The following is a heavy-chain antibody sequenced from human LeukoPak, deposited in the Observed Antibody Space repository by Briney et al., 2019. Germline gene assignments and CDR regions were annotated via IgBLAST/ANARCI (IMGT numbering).Heavy chain of an antibody. J-gene: IGHJ4*02. V-gene: IGHV4-38-2*01. D-gene: IGHD6-19*01. Sequence: SETLSLTCAVSGYSISSGYYWGWIRQPPGKGLEWIGSIYHSGSTYYNPSLKSRVTISVDTSKNQSSLKLSSVTAADTAVYYCARVGLAVADYWGQGTLVTVSS. CDR2: IYHSGST. CDR1: GYSISSGYY. CDR3: ARVGLAVADY.